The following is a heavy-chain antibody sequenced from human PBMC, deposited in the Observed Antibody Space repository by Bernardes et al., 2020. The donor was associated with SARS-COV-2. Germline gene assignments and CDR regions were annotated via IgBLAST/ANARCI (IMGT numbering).Heavy chain of an antibody. CDR2: IWHDGSRE. J-gene: IGHJ5*01. V-gene: IGHV3-33*08. CDR3: ATEDGEWLES. Sequence: GGSLRLSCAASGFAFSNYSMNWVRQAPGKGLEWVAVIWHDGSREYYVDSVKGRFAISRDNSNNTLYLQMNNLRVEDTALYRCATEDGEWLESWGQGTLVTVSS. CDR1: GFAFSNYS. D-gene: IGHD4-17*01.